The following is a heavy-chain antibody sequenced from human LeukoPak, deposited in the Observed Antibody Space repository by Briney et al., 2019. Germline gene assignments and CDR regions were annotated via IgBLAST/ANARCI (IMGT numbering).Heavy chain of an antibody. D-gene: IGHD2-2*02. J-gene: IGHJ4*02. CDR2: ISAYNGNT. V-gene: IGHV1-18*01. CDR3: ARDGYCSSTSCYTGYDY. Sequence: ASVKVSCKASGYTFTSYGISWVRQAPGQGLEWMGWISAYNGNTNYAQKLQGRVTMTTDTSTSTACMELRSLRSDDTAVYYCARDGYCSSTSCYTGYDYWGQGTLVTVFS. CDR1: GYTFTSYG.